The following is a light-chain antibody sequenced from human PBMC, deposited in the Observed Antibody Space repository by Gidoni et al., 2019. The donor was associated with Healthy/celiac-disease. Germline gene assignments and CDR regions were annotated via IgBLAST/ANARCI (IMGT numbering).Light chain of an antibody. CDR3: QQYGSSPPWT. CDR2: GAS. CDR1: QSVSSSY. V-gene: IGKV3-20*01. J-gene: IGKJ1*01. Sequence: EIVLTKSPGTLSWSPGERATLSCRASQSVSSSYLAWYQQKPGQAPRLLIYGASSRATGIPDRVSGSGSGTDFTLTISRLEPEDFAVYYCQQYGSSPPWTFGQGTKVEIK.